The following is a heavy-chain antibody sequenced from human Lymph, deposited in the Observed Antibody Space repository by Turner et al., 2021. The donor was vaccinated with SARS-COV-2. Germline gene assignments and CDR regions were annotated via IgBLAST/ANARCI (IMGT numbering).Heavy chain of an antibody. D-gene: IGHD6-6*01. Sequence: QVQLMESGGGVVPPGRSLRLSCAASGFTFSSYAMHWVRQAPGKGLEWVAVISYDGSNKYYADSVKGRFTISRDNSKNTLYLQMNSLRAEDTAVYYCARSSIAARSWFDPWGQGTLVTVS. V-gene: IGHV3-30-3*01. J-gene: IGHJ5*02. CDR2: ISYDGSNK. CDR3: ARSSIAARSWFDP. CDR1: GFTFSSYA.